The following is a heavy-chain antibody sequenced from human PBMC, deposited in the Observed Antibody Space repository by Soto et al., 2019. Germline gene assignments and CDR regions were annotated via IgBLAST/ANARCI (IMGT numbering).Heavy chain of an antibody. Sequence: GGSLRLSVAASEFTFIGDSRNWVRQAPGKGLEWVSYISSSSSTIYYADSVKGRFTISRDNAKNSLYLQMNSLRDEDTAVYYCARMSTYYYDSSGYYVYDYWGQGTLVTVSS. CDR1: EFTFIGDS. J-gene: IGHJ4*02. CDR3: ARMSTYYYDSSGYYVYDY. V-gene: IGHV3-48*02. D-gene: IGHD3-22*01. CDR2: ISSSSSTI.